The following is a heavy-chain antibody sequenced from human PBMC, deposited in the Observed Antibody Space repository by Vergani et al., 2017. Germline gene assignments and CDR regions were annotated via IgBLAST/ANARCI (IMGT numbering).Heavy chain of an antibody. V-gene: IGHV3-21*01. D-gene: IGHD4-11*01. CDR2: LNKNNYYI. CDR1: GFTFSSYA. Sequence: EVQLLESGGGLVQPGGSPRLSCAASGFTFSSYAMSWVRQAPGKGLEWVSSLNKNNYYIYYADSVKGRFTISRDNAKNSLFLQMSSLKVEDTGVYYCAREMSNEGFDYWGQGTRVTVS. CDR3: AREMSNEGFDY. J-gene: IGHJ4*02.